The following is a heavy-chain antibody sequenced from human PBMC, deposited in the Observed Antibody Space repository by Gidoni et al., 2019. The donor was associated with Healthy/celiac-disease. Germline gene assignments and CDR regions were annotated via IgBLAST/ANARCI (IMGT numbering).Heavy chain of an antibody. J-gene: IGHJ4*02. CDR1: GITFSAYV. Sequence: QVQLVESGGGVVQPGRSLRLSCTTSGITFSAYVMHWVRQAPDKGLEWVAFISYDGGNKYHADSVKGRFTISRDNSKNTLYLQMNSLRTEDTAIYYCASINVGYSSGWAPLEYWGQGALVTVSS. D-gene: IGHD5-18*01. CDR2: ISYDGGNK. V-gene: IGHV3-30*04. CDR3: ASINVGYSSGWAPLEY.